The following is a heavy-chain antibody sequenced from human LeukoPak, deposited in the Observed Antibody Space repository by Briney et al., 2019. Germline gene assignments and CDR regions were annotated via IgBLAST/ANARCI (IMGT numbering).Heavy chain of an antibody. J-gene: IGHJ6*02. CDR1: GIMFSDYS. CDR3: AKMYHMHTSYYYGIDV. V-gene: IGHV3-23*01. D-gene: IGHD2-2*01. Sequence: GASLRLSCAASGIMFSDYSMSWVRQAPGKGLEWVSIISGSGAHTYYAASVTGRFTLSRDNSKNTLSLRMDSLRVEDTAVYFCAKMYHMHTSYYYGIDVWGHGTAVTVSS. CDR2: ISGSGAHT.